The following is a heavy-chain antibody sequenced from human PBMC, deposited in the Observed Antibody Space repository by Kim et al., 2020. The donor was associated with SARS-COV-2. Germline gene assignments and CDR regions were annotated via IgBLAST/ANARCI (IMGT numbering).Heavy chain of an antibody. J-gene: IGHJ3*02. CDR1: GFTFSGSA. D-gene: IGHD1-1*01. CDR3: ARVPGTTLSFSDAFD. CDR2: IRSKADSYAT. Sequence: GVSLRLSCAASGFTFSGSAMHWFRQASGKGLECVGRIRSKADSYATEYAASGKGRFTIASDDSKNTAYLQRSSLKTADTAESYWARVPGTTLSFSDAFD. V-gene: IGHV3-73*01.